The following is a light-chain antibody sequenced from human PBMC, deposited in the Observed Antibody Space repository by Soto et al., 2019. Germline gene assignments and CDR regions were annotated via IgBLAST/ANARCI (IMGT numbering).Light chain of an antibody. CDR2: DAS. Sequence: EIVLTQSPGALSLSPGERATLSCRASQSVSSGYLAWYQQKPGQTPRLIIYDASSRATGIPDRFSGSGSGTDFTLTISRLEPEDFAVYYCRQYGSSPLTFGGGTKVDIK. V-gene: IGKV3-20*01. CDR1: QSVSSGY. J-gene: IGKJ4*01. CDR3: RQYGSSPLT.